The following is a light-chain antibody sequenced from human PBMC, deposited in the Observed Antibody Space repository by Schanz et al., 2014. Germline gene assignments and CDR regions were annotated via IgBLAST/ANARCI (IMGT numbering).Light chain of an antibody. V-gene: IGKV3-20*01. Sequence: EIVLTQSPGTLSLSPGDRATLSCRARQSVSSSYLAWYQQKPGQAPRLLIYDASNRATGIPARFSGSGSGTDFTLTISRLEPEDLAVYACQQYGSSPLTFGGGTKVEIK. CDR1: QSVSSSY. CDR3: QQYGSSPLT. J-gene: IGKJ4*01. CDR2: DAS.